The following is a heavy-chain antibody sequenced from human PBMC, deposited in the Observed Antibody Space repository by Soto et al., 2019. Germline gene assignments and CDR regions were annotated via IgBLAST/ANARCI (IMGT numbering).Heavy chain of an antibody. CDR1: GFSFSSFT. Sequence: VGSLRLSCAASGFSFSSFTLNCVRQSPGKRLEWVSSITSTSSYIYYADSVKGRFTISRDNAKNSLYLQMNSLRAEDTAMYYCTRDPRRGSRHYSSYAMHVWGQATTVTLSS. CDR3: TRDPRRGSRHYSSYAMHV. D-gene: IGHD3-10*01. CDR2: ITSTSSYI. V-gene: IGHV3-21*06. J-gene: IGHJ6*02.